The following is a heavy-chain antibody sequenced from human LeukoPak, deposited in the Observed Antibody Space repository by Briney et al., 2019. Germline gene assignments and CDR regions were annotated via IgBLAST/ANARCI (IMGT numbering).Heavy chain of an antibody. CDR2: IYTSGST. V-gene: IGHV4-4*07. J-gene: IGHJ6*03. CDR1: GGSISSYY. Sequence: SETLSLTCTVSGGSISSYYWSWIRQPAGKGLEWIGRIYTSGSTNYNPSLKSRVTMSVDTSKNQFSLKLSSVTAADTAVYYCAREPVGYCSSTSCSYYYYYMDVWGKGTTVTVSS. D-gene: IGHD2-2*01. CDR3: AREPVGYCSSTSCSYYYYYMDV.